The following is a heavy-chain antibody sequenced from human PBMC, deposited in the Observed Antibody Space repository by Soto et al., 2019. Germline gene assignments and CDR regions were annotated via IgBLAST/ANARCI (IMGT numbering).Heavy chain of an antibody. CDR1: GGGFSTYA. D-gene: IGHD4-17*01. CDR2: ITPIFDTT. V-gene: IGHV1-69*01. CDR3: ATGGTTVTRRFDY. J-gene: IGHJ4*02. Sequence: QVQLVQSGAEVKKPGSSVKVSCKASGGGFSTYAITWVRQAPGQGLEWMGGITPIFDTTNYAQKFQGRVTITADESTTTGHMELTSLTSEDTAVYYCATGGTTVTRRFDYWGQGTLVIVSS.